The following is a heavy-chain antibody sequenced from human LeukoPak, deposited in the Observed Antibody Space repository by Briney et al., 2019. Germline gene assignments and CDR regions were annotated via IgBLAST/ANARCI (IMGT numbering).Heavy chain of an antibody. Sequence: GGSLRLSCAASGFTFSNHAMNWVRQAPGKGLEWVANIKQDGSEKYYVDSVKGRFTTSRDNAKNSLDLQMNSLRAEDTAVYYCARDKSWNPRGYYYYNGLDVWGQGTTVTVSS. CDR3: ARDKSWNPRGYYYYNGLDV. D-gene: IGHD1-1*01. J-gene: IGHJ6*02. CDR2: IKQDGSEK. V-gene: IGHV3-7*01. CDR1: GFTFSNHA.